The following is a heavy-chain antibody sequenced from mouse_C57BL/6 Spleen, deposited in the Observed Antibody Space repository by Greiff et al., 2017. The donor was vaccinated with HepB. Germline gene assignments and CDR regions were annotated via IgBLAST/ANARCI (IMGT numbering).Heavy chain of an antibody. D-gene: IGHD1-2*01. CDR2: IDPSDRYT. CDR1: GYTFTSYW. V-gene: IGHV1-50*01. Sequence: QVQLQQPGAELVKPGASVKLSCKASGYTFTSYWMQWVKQRPGQGLEWIGEIDPSDRYTNYNQKFKGKATLTVDTSSSQAYMQRSSLTSEDSAVYYCARGDYGNREDYWGQGTTLTVSS. CDR3: ARGDYGNREDY. J-gene: IGHJ2*01.